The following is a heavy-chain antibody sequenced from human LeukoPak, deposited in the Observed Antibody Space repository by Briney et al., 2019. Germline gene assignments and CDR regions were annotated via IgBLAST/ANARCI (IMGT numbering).Heavy chain of an antibody. J-gene: IGHJ6*03. CDR3: ARVRRGSSWYGEQTSYYMDV. D-gene: IGHD6-13*01. Sequence: PSETLSLTCTVSGGSISSGGYYWSWIRQPPGKGLEWIGYIYHSGSTYYNPSLKSRVTISVDRSKNQFSLKLSSVTAADTAVYYCARVRRGSSWYGEQTSYYMDVWGKGTTVTVSS. CDR1: GGSISSGGYY. V-gene: IGHV4-30-2*01. CDR2: IYHSGST.